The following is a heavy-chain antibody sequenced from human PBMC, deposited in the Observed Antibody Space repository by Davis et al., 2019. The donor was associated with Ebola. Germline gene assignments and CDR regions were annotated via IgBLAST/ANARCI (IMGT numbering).Heavy chain of an antibody. CDR1: GFTFSSYS. CDR3: ARDLLGDYFDH. D-gene: IGHD2-8*02. Sequence: MPGGSLRLSCAASGFTFSSYSMNWVRQAPGKGLEWIGEINHSGSTNYNPSLKSRVTISVDTSKNQFSLKLSSVTAADTAVYYCARDLLGDYFDHWGQGTLVTVSS. V-gene: IGHV4-34*01. J-gene: IGHJ4*02. CDR2: INHSGST.